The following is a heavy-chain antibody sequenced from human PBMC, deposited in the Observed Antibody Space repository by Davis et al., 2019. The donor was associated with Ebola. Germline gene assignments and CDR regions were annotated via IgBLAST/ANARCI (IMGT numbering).Heavy chain of an antibody. D-gene: IGHD3-3*01. V-gene: IGHV3-21*01. CDR2: ISSSSSYI. CDR1: GFTFSSYS. CDR3: AREIWTYYDFWSGYSERNWFDP. J-gene: IGHJ5*02. Sequence: PGGSLRLSCAASGFTFSSYSMNWVRQAPGKGLEWVSSISSSSSYIYYADSVKGRFTISRDNAKNSLYLQMNSLRAEDTAVYYCAREIWTYYDFWSGYSERNWFDPWGQGTLVTVSS.